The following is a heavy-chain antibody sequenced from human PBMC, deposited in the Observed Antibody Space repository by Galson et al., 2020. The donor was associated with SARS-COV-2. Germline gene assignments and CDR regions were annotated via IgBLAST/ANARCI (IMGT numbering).Heavy chain of an antibody. J-gene: IGHJ4*02. CDR3: AKDRIDIGSGTPRAY. V-gene: IGHV3-23*01. CDR2: ISGSGGST. D-gene: IGHD3-10*01. CDR1: GFTFSSYA. Sequence: GGSLRLSCAASGFTFSSYAMSWVRQAPGKGLEWVSAISGSGGSTYYADSVKGRFTISRDNSKNPLYLQMNSLRAEDTAVYYCAKDRIDIGSGTPRAYWGQGTLVTVSS.